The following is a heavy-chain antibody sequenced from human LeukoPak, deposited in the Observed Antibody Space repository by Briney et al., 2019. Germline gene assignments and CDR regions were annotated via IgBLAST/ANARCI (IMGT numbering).Heavy chain of an antibody. CDR2: IYYSGST. J-gene: IGHJ4*02. V-gene: IGHV4-39*01. D-gene: IGHD3-3*01. CDR3: QSRFLEWLLDY. Sequence: SETLSLTCTVSGGSISGSSYFWGWIRQPPGKGLEWIGSIYYSGSTYYNPSLKSRVTISVDTSKNQFSLRLSSVTAADTAMYYCQSRFLEWLLDYWGQGTLVSVSS. CDR1: GGSISGSSYF.